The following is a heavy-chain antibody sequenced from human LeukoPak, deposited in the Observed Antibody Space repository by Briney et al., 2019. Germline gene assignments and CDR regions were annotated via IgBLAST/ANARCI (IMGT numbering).Heavy chain of an antibody. CDR3: ARGSVTVTTYVDY. CDR1: GGTFSSYA. CDR2: IIPILGIA. D-gene: IGHD4-17*01. V-gene: IGHV1-69*04. Sequence: SVKVSCKASGGTFSSYAISWVRQAPGQGLEWMGRIIPILGIANYAQKFQGRVTITADKSTSTAYIELSSLRSEDTAVYYCARGSVTVTTYVDYWGQGTLVTVSS. J-gene: IGHJ4*02.